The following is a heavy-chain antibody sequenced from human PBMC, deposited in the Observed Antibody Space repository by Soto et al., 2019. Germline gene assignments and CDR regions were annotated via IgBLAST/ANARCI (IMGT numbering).Heavy chain of an antibody. CDR3: ARVYYDSSGYYHIDY. J-gene: IGHJ4*02. CDR2: IYYSGST. V-gene: IGHV4-59*01. Sequence: PSETLSLTCTVSGGSISSYYWSWIRQPPGKGLEWIGYIYYSGSTNYNPSLKSRVTISVDTSKNQFSLKLSSVTAADTAVYYCARVYYDSSGYYHIDYWGQGTLVTVSS. CDR1: GGSISSYY. D-gene: IGHD3-22*01.